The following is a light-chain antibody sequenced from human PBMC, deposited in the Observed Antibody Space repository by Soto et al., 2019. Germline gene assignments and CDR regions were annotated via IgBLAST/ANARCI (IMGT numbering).Light chain of an antibody. CDR3: MQALQTLRALT. Sequence: DIVMTQSPLSLPVTPGEPASISCRSSQSLLHSNGYNYLDWYLQKPGQSPQLLIYLGSNRASGDPDRLSGSGSGTDFTLKISRVEAEDVGVYYCMQALQTLRALTFGGGTKVEIK. CDR2: LGS. CDR1: QSLLHSNGYNY. J-gene: IGKJ4*01. V-gene: IGKV2-28*01.